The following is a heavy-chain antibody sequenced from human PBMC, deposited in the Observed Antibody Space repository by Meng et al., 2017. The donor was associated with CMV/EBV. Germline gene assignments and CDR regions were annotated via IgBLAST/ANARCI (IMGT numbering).Heavy chain of an antibody. Sequence: SETLSLTCAVSGGSISSSNWWSWVRQPPEKGLEWIGEIYHSGSTNYNPSLKSRVTISVDKSKNQFSLKLSSVTAADTAVYYCARGREYYDFWSGYLIRWFDPWGQGTLVTVSS. CDR3: ARGREYYDFWSGYLIRWFDP. CDR1: GGSISSSNW. V-gene: IGHV4-4*02. CDR2: IYHSGST. D-gene: IGHD3-3*01. J-gene: IGHJ5*02.